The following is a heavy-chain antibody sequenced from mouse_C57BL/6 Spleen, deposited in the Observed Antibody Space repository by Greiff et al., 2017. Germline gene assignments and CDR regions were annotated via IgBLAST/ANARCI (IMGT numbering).Heavy chain of an antibody. D-gene: IGHD2-5*01. CDR3: VRDSNYVRGYYAMDY. J-gene: IGHJ4*01. V-gene: IGHV10-3*01. CDR2: IRSKSSNYAT. Sequence: EVMLVESGGGLVQPKGSLKLSCAASGFTFNTYAMHWVRQAPGKGLEWVARIRSKSSNYATYYADSVKDRFTISRDDSQSMLYLQMNNLKTEDTAMYYCVRDSNYVRGYYAMDYWGQGTSVTVSS. CDR1: GFTFNTYA.